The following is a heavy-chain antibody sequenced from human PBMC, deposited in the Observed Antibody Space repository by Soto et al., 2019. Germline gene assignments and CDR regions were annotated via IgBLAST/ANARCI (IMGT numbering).Heavy chain of an antibody. CDR3: ARGITMVRGATDTPYCFDY. J-gene: IGHJ4*02. Sequence: SVKVSCKASGYTFTSYGISWVRQAPGQGREGMGWSSAYNGNTNYAQKLQGRVTMTTDTSTSTAYMELRSLRSRDTPVYYCARGITMVRGATDTPYCFDYWGQGTLVIVSS. CDR2: SSAYNGNT. D-gene: IGHD3-10*01. CDR1: GYTFTSYG. V-gene: IGHV1-18*01.